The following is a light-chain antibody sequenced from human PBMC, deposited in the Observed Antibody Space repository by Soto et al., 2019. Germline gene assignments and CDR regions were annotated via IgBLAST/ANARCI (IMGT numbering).Light chain of an antibody. CDR2: EVS. CDR1: SSDVGGFNS. J-gene: IGLJ1*01. CDR3: SSYTRSDTYV. V-gene: IGLV2-14*01. Sequence: QSALTQPASVSGSPGQSITISCTGTSSDVGGFNSVSWYQQHPGKAPKLMIYEVSNRPSGVSNRFSGSKSGNTASLTISGLQAEDEADYYCSSYTRSDTYVFGTGTKVTVL.